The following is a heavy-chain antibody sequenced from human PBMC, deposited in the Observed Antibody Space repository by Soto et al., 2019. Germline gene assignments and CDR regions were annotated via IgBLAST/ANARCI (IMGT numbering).Heavy chain of an antibody. CDR3: ARAVEVPDVLDY. CDR1: GYTFTSYA. V-gene: IGHV1-3*01. Sequence: ASVKVSCKASGYTFTSYAMHWVRQAPGQRLEWMGWINAGNGNTKYSQKFQGRVTITRDTSASTAYMELSSLRSEDTAVYYCARAVEVPDVLDYRGRGTLVTVSS. D-gene: IGHD1-1*01. J-gene: IGHJ4*02. CDR2: INAGNGNT.